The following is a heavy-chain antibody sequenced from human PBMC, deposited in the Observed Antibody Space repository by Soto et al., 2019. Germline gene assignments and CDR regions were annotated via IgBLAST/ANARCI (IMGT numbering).Heavy chain of an antibody. V-gene: IGHV1-3*01. CDR1: GYTFTSYA. CDR2: INAGNGNT. J-gene: IGHJ4*02. Sequence: GASVKVSCKASGYTFTSYAMHWVRQAPGQRLEWMGWINAGNGNTKYSQKFQGRVTITRDTSASTAYMELSSLRSEDTAVFYCARDIPGIAVAGIGGGPDYWGQGTLVTVSS. CDR3: ARDIPGIAVAGIGGGPDY. D-gene: IGHD6-19*01.